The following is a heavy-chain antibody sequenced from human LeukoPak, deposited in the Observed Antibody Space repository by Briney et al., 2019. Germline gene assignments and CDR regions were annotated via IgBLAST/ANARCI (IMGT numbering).Heavy chain of an antibody. CDR1: AASISSSSHH. V-gene: IGHV4-39*07. J-gene: IGHJ6*02. D-gene: IGHD3-3*01. Sequence: PSETLSLTCTISAASISSSSHHWGWIRQSPGKGLEWIGSIYSGRTIYYSPSLNSRVTISVDTSKNQFSLKLSSVTAADTAVYYCARDRVPDDFWSGYYSRGYYYGMDVWGQGTTVTVSS. CDR2: IYSGRTI. CDR3: ARDRVPDDFWSGYYSRGYYYGMDV.